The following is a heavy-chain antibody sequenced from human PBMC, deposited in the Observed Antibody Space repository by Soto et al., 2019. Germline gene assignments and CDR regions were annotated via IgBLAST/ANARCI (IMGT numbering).Heavy chain of an antibody. J-gene: IGHJ4*02. CDR1: GGSISSNFYY. Sequence: SETLSLTCTVSGGSISSNFYYWGWIRQPPGKGLQWIGNIYYRGSTNSNPSLKSRVTMSVDTSKNQLSLKLSSVTAADSAVYYCATHNKVTSRQYSFDSWGQGTLVTVSS. D-gene: IGHD2-2*01. CDR2: IYYRGST. V-gene: IGHV4-39*01. CDR3: ATHNKVTSRQYSFDS.